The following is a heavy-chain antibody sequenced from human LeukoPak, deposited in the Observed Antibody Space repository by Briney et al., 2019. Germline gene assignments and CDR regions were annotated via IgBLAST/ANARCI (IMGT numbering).Heavy chain of an antibody. CDR2: INSDGSTR. J-gene: IGHJ4*02. Sequence: PGGSLRLSCAASGFTFSSYWMHWVRQAPGKGLVWVSRINSDGSTRTYADFVKGRFTISRDNAKNTLYLQMNSLRAEDTAVYYFLTGLVGTNNFWGQGTVVTVSS. CDR1: GFTFSSYW. D-gene: IGHD1-26*01. V-gene: IGHV3-74*01. CDR3: LTGLVGTNNF.